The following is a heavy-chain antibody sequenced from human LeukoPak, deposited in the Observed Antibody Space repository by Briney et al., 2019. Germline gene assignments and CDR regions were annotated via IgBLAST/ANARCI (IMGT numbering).Heavy chain of an antibody. CDR1: GDSLSSKSAA. CDR2: TYYRSKWNN. V-gene: IGHV6-1*01. D-gene: IGHD2-21*01. J-gene: IGHJ4*02. CDR3: ARYSGLGVPDY. Sequence: SQTLSLTCALSGDSLSSKSAAWNWLRQSPSRGVEWLGRTYYRSKWNNDYAVSVRGRITINPDTSKNQFSLLLNSVTPEDTAMYYCARYSGLGVPDYRGQGTLVTVSS.